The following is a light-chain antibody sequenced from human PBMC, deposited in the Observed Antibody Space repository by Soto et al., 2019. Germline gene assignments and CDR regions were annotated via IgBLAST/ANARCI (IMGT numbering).Light chain of an antibody. Sequence: DVVMTQSPLSLPVTLGQPASISCRSSQSLVYSDGNTYLNWFQQRPGQSPRRLIYKVSNRDSVVPDRLSGSGSGTDFTLKISSVEAEDVGVYYCMQDTHWPPITFGQGTRLEIK. CDR1: QSLVYSDGNTY. CDR3: MQDTHWPPIT. V-gene: IGKV2-30*01. J-gene: IGKJ5*01. CDR2: KVS.